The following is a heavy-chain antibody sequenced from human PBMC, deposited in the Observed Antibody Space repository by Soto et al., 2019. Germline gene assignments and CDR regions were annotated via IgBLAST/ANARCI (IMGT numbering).Heavy chain of an antibody. J-gene: IGHJ5*02. CDR1: GFTFSSYG. D-gene: IGHD2-21*02. Sequence: ESGGGVVQPGRSLRLSCAASGFTFSSYGMHWVRQAPGKGLEWVAVISYAGSNKYYADSVKGRFTISRDNSKNTLYLQMNSLRAEDTAVYYCAKWAEVVTAISTGDNWVDPWGQGTLVTVSS. V-gene: IGHV3-30*18. CDR3: AKWAEVVTAISTGDNWVDP. CDR2: ISYAGSNK.